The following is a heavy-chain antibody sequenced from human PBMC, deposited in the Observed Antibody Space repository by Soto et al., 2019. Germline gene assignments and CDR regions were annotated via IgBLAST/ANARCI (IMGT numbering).Heavy chain of an antibody. Sequence: QVQLQESGPGLVKPSETLSLTCTVSGGSISSYYWSWIRQPAGKGLEWIGRIYTSGSTNYNPSLKSRVTMSVDTSKNQFSLKLSSVTAADTAVYYCARDSTSTYSDTIGLLWFGELDNWFDPWGQGTLVTVSS. D-gene: IGHD3-10*01. CDR3: ARDSTSTYSDTIGLLWFGELDNWFDP. CDR2: IYTSGST. CDR1: GGSISSYY. V-gene: IGHV4-4*07. J-gene: IGHJ5*02.